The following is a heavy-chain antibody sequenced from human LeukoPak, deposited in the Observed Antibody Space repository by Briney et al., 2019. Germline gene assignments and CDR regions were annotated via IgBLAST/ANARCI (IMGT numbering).Heavy chain of an antibody. Sequence: GGSLRLSCAASGFTFSSYNMNWVRQAPGKGLEWVSSISTTSSYIYYADSVKGRFTISRDNAKNSLYLQMNSLRAEDTAVYYCAREGSFYFDNWGQGALVIVSS. CDR2: ISTTSSYI. D-gene: IGHD1-26*01. CDR3: AREGSFYFDN. CDR1: GFTFSSYN. J-gene: IGHJ4*02. V-gene: IGHV3-21*01.